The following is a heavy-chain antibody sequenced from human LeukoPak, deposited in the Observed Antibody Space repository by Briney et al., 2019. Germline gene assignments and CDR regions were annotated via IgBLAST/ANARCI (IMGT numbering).Heavy chain of an antibody. Sequence: GSLRLSCAAPGLPFSSFEMNWVRQAPGKGLEWISFIDRSGTTRYYADAVKGRFTISRDNAKNSLHLQMNSLRVEDTAVYYCAKKGSYFDNWGQGTLVTVSS. V-gene: IGHV3-48*03. J-gene: IGHJ4*02. CDR1: GLPFSSFE. CDR2: IDRSGTTR. CDR3: AKKGSYFDN. D-gene: IGHD3-10*01.